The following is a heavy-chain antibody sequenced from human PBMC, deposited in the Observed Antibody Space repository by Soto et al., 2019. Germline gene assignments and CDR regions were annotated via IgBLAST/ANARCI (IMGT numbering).Heavy chain of an antibody. Sequence: GGSLRLSCSASGFSITDYAMSWVRQAPGKGLEWVSSISDSGTKTFYGDSVKGRFAISRDTSKNTVYMQMNNLRAEDTALYYCAKDGIRKDDYWGQGTVVTVS. CDR1: GFSITDYA. CDR3: AKDGIRKDDY. J-gene: IGHJ4*02. V-gene: IGHV3-23*01. CDR2: ISDSGTKT.